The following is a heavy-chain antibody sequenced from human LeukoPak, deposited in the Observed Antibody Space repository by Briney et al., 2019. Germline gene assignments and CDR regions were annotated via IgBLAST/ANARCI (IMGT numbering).Heavy chain of an antibody. CDR3: ARRYTYGDLRYFDY. J-gene: IGHJ4*02. CDR1: GFTFTTYW. Sequence: GESLKISCKGSGFTFTTYWIGWVRQMPGKGLEWMGFIYPGDSETRYSPSFQGQVTISVDKSINTAYLQRSSLKASDTAMYYCARRYTYGDLRYFDYWGQGTLVTVSS. CDR2: IYPGDSET. V-gene: IGHV5-51*01. D-gene: IGHD4-17*01.